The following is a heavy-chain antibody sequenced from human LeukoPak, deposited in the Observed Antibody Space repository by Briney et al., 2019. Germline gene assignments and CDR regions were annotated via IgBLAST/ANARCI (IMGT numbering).Heavy chain of an antibody. Sequence: PSETLSLTCTVSGGSISTSNCYWGWIRQPPGKGLEWIGNVYYSGITYYNSSLKSRVTISVDTSKNQFSLKLRSVTAADTAVYYCARHSRYYYYMDVWGKGTTVTVSS. CDR3: ARHSRYYYYMDV. CDR1: GGSISTSNCY. V-gene: IGHV4-39*01. J-gene: IGHJ6*03. CDR2: VYYSGIT.